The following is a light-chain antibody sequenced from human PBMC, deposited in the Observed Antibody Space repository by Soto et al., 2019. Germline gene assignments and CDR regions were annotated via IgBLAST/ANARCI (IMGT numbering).Light chain of an antibody. CDR1: RSVSSNY. CDR2: GAS. J-gene: IGKJ5*01. V-gene: IGKV3-20*01. Sequence: EIVLTQSPGTLSLYEGERATLSCRASRSVSSNYLAWYQQKPGKAPRLLIYGASSRATGIPDRFSGSGSGTDFTLTISRLEPEDFAVYYCQQYGSSITFGQGTRLEIK. CDR3: QQYGSSIT.